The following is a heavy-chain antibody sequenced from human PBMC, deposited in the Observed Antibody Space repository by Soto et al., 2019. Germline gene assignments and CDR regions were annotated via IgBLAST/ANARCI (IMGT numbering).Heavy chain of an antibody. Sequence: DSVKVSCKASGYTLTGYYMHWVRQAPGQGLEWMGWINPNSGGTNYAQKFQGWVTMTRDTSISTAYMELSRLRSDDTAVYYCARDLFMVKEVYSGMYACRQGNTLTISS. CDR2: INPNSGGT. J-gene: IGHJ6*02. V-gene: IGHV1-2*04. CDR1: GYTLTGYY. D-gene: IGHD5-18*01. CDR3: ARDLFMVKEVYSGMYA.